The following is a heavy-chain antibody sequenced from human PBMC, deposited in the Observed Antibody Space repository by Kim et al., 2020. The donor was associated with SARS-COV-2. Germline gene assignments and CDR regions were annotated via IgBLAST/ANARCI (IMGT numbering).Heavy chain of an antibody. CDR1: GFTFGSYT. V-gene: IGHV3-30*04. CDR3: ARDQSNGWYIPFDP. Sequence: GGSLRLSCVASGFTFGSYTFHWVRQAPGKGLEWVSAISHDETSKYHAASVTGRFTISRDNSKNTLYLQMNSLRSEDTAVYFCARDQSNGWYIPFDPWGQGTLVIVSS. D-gene: IGHD6-19*01. CDR2: ISHDETSK. J-gene: IGHJ5*02.